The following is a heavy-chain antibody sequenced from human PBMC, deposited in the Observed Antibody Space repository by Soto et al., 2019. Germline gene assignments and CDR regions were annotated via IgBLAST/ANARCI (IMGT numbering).Heavy chain of an antibody. CDR1: GFTFSDYY. CDR3: ARDSCSGGSCYFLYYYYYMDV. CDR2: ISSSGSTI. D-gene: IGHD2-15*01. Sequence: GGSLRLSCAASGFTFSDYYMSWIRQAPGKGLEWVSYISSSGSTIYYADSVKGRFTISRDNAKNSLYLQMNSLRAEDTAVYYCARDSCSGGSCYFLYYYYYMDVWGKGTTVTVSS. V-gene: IGHV3-11*01. J-gene: IGHJ6*03.